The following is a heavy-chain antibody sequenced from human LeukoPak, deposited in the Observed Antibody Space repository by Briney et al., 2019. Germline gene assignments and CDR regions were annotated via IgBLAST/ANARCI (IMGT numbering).Heavy chain of an antibody. V-gene: IGHV1-2*02. CDR3: AREPTMVRGVIRRTYPYFDY. CDR2: INPNSGGT. J-gene: IGHJ4*02. Sequence: ASVKVSCKASGYTFTDNYMHWARQAPGQGLEWMGWINPNSGGTNYAQKFQGRVTMTRDTSISTAYMELSRLRSDDTAVYYCAREPTMVRGVIRRTYPYFDYWGQGTLVTVSS. CDR1: GYTFTDNY. D-gene: IGHD3-10*01.